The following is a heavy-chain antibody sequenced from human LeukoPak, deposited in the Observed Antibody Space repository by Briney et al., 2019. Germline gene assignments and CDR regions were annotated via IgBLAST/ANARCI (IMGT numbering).Heavy chain of an antibody. J-gene: IGHJ5*02. V-gene: IGHV1-46*01. CDR1: GYTFISHY. Sequence: ASVKVSCKASGYTFISHYMHWVRQAPGQGLEWMGLINPSGSSTLYAQKFQGRVTMTRDMSTTTDYMELSRLRTEHTAMYYRARDNSVGDIAWWFDPWGQGTLVTVSS. CDR2: INPSGSST. CDR3: ARDNSVGDIAWWFDP. D-gene: IGHD3-16*02.